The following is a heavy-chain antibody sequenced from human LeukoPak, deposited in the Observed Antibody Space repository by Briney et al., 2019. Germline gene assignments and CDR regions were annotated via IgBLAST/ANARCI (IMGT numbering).Heavy chain of an antibody. J-gene: IGHJ3*02. CDR2: ISAYNGNT. Sequence: GASVKVSCKASGYTFTGYGISWVRQAPGQGLEWMGWISAYNGNTNYAQKLQGRVTMTTDTSTSTAYMELRSLRSDDTAVYYCARVSLRQWLVRAFDIWGQGTMVTVSS. CDR1: GYTFTGYG. V-gene: IGHV1-18*01. D-gene: IGHD6-19*01. CDR3: ARVSLRQWLVRAFDI.